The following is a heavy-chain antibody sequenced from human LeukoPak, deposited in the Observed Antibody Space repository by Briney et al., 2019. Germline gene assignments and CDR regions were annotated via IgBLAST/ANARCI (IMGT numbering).Heavy chain of an antibody. CDR3: ARDSGYDSRGFYYGGFDP. J-gene: IGHJ5*02. Sequence: SETLSLTCTVSGGSISSYYWSWIRQPPGKGLEWIGNIYSRGSTNYNPSLKSRVTISVDTSKNQFSLTLSSVTVADTAVYYCARDSGYDSRGFYYGGFDPWGQGILVTVSS. V-gene: IGHV4-59*12. CDR2: IYSRGST. D-gene: IGHD3-22*01. CDR1: GGSISSYY.